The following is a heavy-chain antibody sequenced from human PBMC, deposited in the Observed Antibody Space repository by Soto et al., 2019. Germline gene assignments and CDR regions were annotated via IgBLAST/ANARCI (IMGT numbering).Heavy chain of an antibody. CDR3: AKLGSSSWSPHYYFDY. D-gene: IGHD2-2*01. J-gene: IGHJ4*02. CDR1: GFTFNNYA. V-gene: IGHV3-23*01. CDR2: ITDSGDDT. Sequence: EVQLLESGGGLIQPGGSLRLSCAASGFTFNNYAMGWVRQAPGKGLDWVSAITDSGDDTYYIDSVKGRFTISRDNSKSTLHLQMNSLRAEDTAIYYCAKLGSSSWSPHYYFDYWGQGTLVTVSS.